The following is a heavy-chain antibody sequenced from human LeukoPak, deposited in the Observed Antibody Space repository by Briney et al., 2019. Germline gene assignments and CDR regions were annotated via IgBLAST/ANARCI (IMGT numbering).Heavy chain of an antibody. CDR1: GYTFINYY. Sequence: ASVKVSCKASGYTFINYYMHWVRQAPGQGLEWMGIINPSGGGTSYAQKFQGRVTMTRDTSTSTVYVELSSLRSEDTAVYYCARDFWVTTVSTPDYWGQGTLVTVSS. J-gene: IGHJ4*02. CDR3: ARDFWVTTVSTPDY. V-gene: IGHV1-46*01. D-gene: IGHD4-11*01. CDR2: INPSGGGT.